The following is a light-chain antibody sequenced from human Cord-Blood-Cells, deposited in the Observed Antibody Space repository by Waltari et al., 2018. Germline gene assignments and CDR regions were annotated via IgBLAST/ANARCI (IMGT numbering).Light chain of an antibody. CDR1: SPNIGAGYD. CDR3: QSYDSSLSGWV. V-gene: IGLV1-40*01. Sequence: QSVLTQPPSVSGAPGQRVTIPCTGSSPNIGAGYDVPRYQQLPGTAPKLLIYGNSNRPSGVPDRFSGSKSGTSASLAITGLQAEDEADYYCQSYDSSLSGWVFGGGTKLTVL. CDR2: GNS. J-gene: IGLJ3*02.